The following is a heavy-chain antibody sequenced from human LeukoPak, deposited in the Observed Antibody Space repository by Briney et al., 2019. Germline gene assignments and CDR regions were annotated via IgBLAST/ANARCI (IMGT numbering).Heavy chain of an antibody. Sequence: VGSLRLSCAASGFTFSSYGMHWVRQAPGKGLEWVAVIWYDGSNKYYADSVKGRFTISRDNSKNTLYLQMNSLRAEDTAVYYCARDSIAAAGIDYWGQGTLVTVSS. CDR3: ARDSIAAAGIDY. CDR1: GFTFSSYG. D-gene: IGHD6-13*01. J-gene: IGHJ4*02. V-gene: IGHV3-33*01. CDR2: IWYDGSNK.